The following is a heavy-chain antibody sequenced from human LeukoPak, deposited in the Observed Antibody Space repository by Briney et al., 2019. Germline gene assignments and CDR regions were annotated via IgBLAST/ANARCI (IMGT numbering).Heavy chain of an antibody. CDR2: IYSGGST. D-gene: IGHD3-10*01. Sequence: PGGSLRLSCAASGFTVSSNYMSWVRQAPGKGLEWVSVIYSGGSTYYADSVKGRFTISRDNSKNTLYLQMNSLRAEDTAVYYCARELLWFGELASDYWGQGTLVTVSS. CDR1: GFTVSSNY. V-gene: IGHV3-66*01. J-gene: IGHJ4*02. CDR3: ARELLWFGELASDY.